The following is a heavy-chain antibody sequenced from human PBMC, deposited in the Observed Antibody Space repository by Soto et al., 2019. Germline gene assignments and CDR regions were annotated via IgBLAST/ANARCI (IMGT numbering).Heavy chain of an antibody. Sequence: EVQLLESGGGLVQPGGSLRLSCVVSGFTFGSYSMSWVRQAPEKGPEWVAILGGNGFTTYYVDSVKGRFTISGDNSKSTLFLQMNSLRADHTGVYYCAKALRPSLNFFYYMDVWGRGTSGTVSS. V-gene: IGHV3-23*01. CDR1: GFTFGSYS. CDR2: LGGNGFTT. CDR3: AKALRPSLNFFYYMDV. J-gene: IGHJ6*03. D-gene: IGHD2-2*01.